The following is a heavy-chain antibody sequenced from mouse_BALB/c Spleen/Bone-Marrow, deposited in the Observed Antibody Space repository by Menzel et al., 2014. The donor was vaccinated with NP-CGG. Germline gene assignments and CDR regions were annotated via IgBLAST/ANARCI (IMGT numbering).Heavy chain of an antibody. Sequence: EVQRVESGAELVKPGASVKLSCTASGFNIKDTYMHWVKQRPEQGLEWIGRIDPANGNTKYDPKFQGKATITADTSSNTAYLQLSSLTSEDTAVYYCARYDYGYCFDYWGQGTTLTVSS. CDR1: GFNIKDTY. J-gene: IGHJ2*01. V-gene: IGHV14-3*02. CDR2: IDPANGNT. D-gene: IGHD2-4*01. CDR3: ARYDYGYCFDY.